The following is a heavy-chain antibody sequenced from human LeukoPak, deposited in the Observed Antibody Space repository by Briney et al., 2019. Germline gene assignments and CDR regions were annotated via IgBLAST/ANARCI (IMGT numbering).Heavy chain of an antibody. Sequence: PGGSLRLSCAASGFTFSSYWMHWVRQAPGKGLVWVSRISSDGSSTTYADSVKGRFTISRDNSKNTLYLQMNSLRAEDTAVYYCAKDVSGGYCSGGSCSTDAFDIWGQGTMVTVSS. V-gene: IGHV3-74*01. CDR1: GFTFSSYW. J-gene: IGHJ3*02. D-gene: IGHD2-15*01. CDR2: ISSDGSST. CDR3: AKDVSGGYCSGGSCSTDAFDI.